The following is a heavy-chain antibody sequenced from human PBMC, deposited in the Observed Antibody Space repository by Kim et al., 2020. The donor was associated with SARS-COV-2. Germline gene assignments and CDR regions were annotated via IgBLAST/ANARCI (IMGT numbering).Heavy chain of an antibody. CDR1: GFTFSSYS. V-gene: IGHV3-21*01. D-gene: IGHD3-3*01. CDR2: ISSSSSYI. Sequence: GGSLRLSCAASGFTFSSYSMNWVRQAPGKGLEWVSSISSSSSYIYYADSVKGRFTISRDNAKNSLYLQMNSLRAEDTAVYYCAREVDFWSGYYEWCYFDYWGQGTLVTVSS. CDR3: AREVDFWSGYYEWCYFDY. J-gene: IGHJ4*02.